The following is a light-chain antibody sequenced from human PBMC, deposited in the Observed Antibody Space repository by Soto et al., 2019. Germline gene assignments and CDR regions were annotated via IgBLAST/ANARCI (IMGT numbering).Light chain of an antibody. CDR1: SSDIGGSKY. J-gene: IGLJ1*01. CDR2: EVT. V-gene: IGLV2-14*01. CDR3: SSKRSSDTLYV. Sequence: QSALTQPASLSGSPGQSITISCAGTSSDIGGSKYVSWYQQHPGKAPKLIIYEVTYRPSGVSARFSGSKSGNTASLTVSGFQAEDEADYYCSSKRSSDTLYVFGTGTKLTVL.